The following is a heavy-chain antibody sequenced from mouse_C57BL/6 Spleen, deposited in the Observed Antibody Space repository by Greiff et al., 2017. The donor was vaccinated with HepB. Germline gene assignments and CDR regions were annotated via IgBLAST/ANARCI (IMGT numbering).Heavy chain of an antibody. CDR1: GFTFSSYA. D-gene: IGHD2-4*01. Sequence: EVQVVESGGGLVKPGGSLKLSCAASGFTFSSYAMSWVRQTPEKRLEWVATISDGGSYTYYPDNVKGRFTISRDNAKNNLYLQMSHLKSEDTAMYYCARDPYDYDEAWFAYWGQGTLVTVSA. V-gene: IGHV5-4*01. J-gene: IGHJ3*01. CDR3: ARDPYDYDEAWFAY. CDR2: ISDGGSYT.